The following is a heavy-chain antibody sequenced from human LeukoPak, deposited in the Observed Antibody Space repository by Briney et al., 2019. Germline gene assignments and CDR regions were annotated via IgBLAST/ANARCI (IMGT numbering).Heavy chain of an antibody. CDR3: AKDLCSGGTCYYGFDY. J-gene: IGHJ4*02. CDR2: IGGSGGST. Sequence: GGSLRLSCGASGFTFSSYAMSWVRQAPGKGLEWVSAIGGSGGSTCYADSVKGRFTISRDNSKNTVYLQMNSLRAEDTAVFYCAKDLCSGGTCYYGFDYWGQGTLVTVSS. CDR1: GFTFSSYA. D-gene: IGHD2-15*01. V-gene: IGHV3-23*01.